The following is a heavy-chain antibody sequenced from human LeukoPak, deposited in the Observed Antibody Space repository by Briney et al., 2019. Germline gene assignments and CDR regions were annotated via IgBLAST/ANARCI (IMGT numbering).Heavy chain of an antibody. J-gene: IGHJ4*02. D-gene: IGHD6-13*01. Sequence: ASVKVSCKASGHTFTSYGISWVRQAPGQGLEWMGWISPYNGNANYAQKLQGRVTMTADTSTSTAYMDLRSLSSDDTAVYYCARDGSSSWYAYWGQGTLVTVSS. V-gene: IGHV1-18*01. CDR1: GHTFTSYG. CDR3: ARDGSSSWYAY. CDR2: ISPYNGNA.